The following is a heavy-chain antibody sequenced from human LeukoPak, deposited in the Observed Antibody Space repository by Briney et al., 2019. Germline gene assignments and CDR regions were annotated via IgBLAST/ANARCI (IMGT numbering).Heavy chain of an antibody. CDR1: GGSISSYF. CDR2: IDTSGSI. J-gene: IGHJ5*02. Sequence: SETLSLTCTVSGGSISSYFCSWIRQPAGKGLEWIGRIDTSGSINYNPSLKSRVTVSVDRSKNQFSLKLRSVTAADTAVYYCARVGSLSRGRNWVDPWGQGTLVIVS. CDR3: ARVGSLSRGRNWVDP. V-gene: IGHV4-4*07. D-gene: IGHD2-15*01.